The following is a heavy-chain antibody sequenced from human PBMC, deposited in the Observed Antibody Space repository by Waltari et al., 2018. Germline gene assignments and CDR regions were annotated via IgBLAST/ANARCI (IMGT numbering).Heavy chain of an antibody. Sequence: QVQLVESGGGGVQPGRSLRLSCAASGFTFSSSGIHWFRQGPGKGLEWGAVIWYDGSNKYYADSVKGRFTISRDNSKNTLYLQMNSLRAEDTAVYYCARGSDDSLGDAFDIWGQGTMVTVSS. J-gene: IGHJ3*02. CDR1: GFTFSSSG. CDR3: ARGSDDSLGDAFDI. D-gene: IGHD3-3*01. CDR2: IWYDGSNK. V-gene: IGHV3-33*01.